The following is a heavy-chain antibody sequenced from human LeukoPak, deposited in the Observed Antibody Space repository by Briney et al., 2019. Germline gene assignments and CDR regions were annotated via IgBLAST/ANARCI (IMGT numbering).Heavy chain of an antibody. J-gene: IGHJ5*02. CDR1: GYTFTSYY. V-gene: IGHV1-46*01. CDR3: AADSSGFDPWFDP. D-gene: IGHD3-22*01. Sequence: GASVKVSCKASGYTFTSYYMHWVRQAPGQGLEWMGIINPSGGSTNYAQKFQERVTITRDMSTSTAYMELSSLRSEDTAVYYCAADSSGFDPWFDPWGQGTLVTVSS. CDR2: INPSGGST.